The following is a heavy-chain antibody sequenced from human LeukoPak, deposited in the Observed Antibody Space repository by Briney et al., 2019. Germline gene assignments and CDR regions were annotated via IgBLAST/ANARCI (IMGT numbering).Heavy chain of an antibody. D-gene: IGHD1-26*01. J-gene: IGHJ4*02. CDR1: GDPISSSRFY. Sequence: SETLSLTCTVSGDPISSSRFYWAWIRQPPGKGLEWIGSILYTARNFYNPSLKSRVTISVDTSKNQFSLRLGSVTASDTAVYYCARRDVGATIDYWGQGTLVTVSS. CDR2: ILYTARN. CDR3: ARRDVGATIDY. V-gene: IGHV4-39*01.